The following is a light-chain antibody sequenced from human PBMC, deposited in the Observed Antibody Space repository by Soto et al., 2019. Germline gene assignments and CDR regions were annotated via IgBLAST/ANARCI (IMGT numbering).Light chain of an antibody. CDR2: TDN. J-gene: IGLJ1*01. CDR3: AAWDNSLNVYV. V-gene: IGLV1-44*01. CDR1: SSNIGSNS. Sequence: QSVLTQPPSVSGTPGQSVTISCSGGSSNIGSNSVNWYQQLPGTAPKLLICTDNQRPPGVPDRFSGSKSGTSASLAISGLQPQDEADHYCAAWDNSLNVYVFGTGTKLTVL.